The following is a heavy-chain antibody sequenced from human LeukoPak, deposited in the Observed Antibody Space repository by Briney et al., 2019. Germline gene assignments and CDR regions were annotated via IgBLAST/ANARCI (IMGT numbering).Heavy chain of an antibody. CDR2: ITTSSSYI. D-gene: IGHD1-26*01. Sequence: GGSLRLSCAASGFTFSRYSMNWVRQAPGKGLEWVSSITTSSSYIYYADSVKGRFTISRDNAKNSLYLHMNSLRAEDTAVYYCARYRFVVGATDSFDIWGQGTMVTVSS. CDR3: ARYRFVVGATDSFDI. CDR1: GFTFSRYS. V-gene: IGHV3-21*01. J-gene: IGHJ3*02.